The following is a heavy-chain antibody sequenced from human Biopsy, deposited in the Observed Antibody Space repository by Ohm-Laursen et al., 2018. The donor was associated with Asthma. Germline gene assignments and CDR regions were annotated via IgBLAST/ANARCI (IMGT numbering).Heavy chain of an antibody. J-gene: IGHJ6*02. Sequence: SSLRLSCTASGFTFSRYAIHWVRQAPGKGLEWVAVISHDGQTQHYAESVKGRFALSRDNSQNTLYLQMISLRTDDTAVYYCARDLGTTRMDVWGQGTTVTVSS. CDR1: GFTFSRYA. D-gene: IGHD1-1*01. CDR2: ISHDGQTQ. CDR3: ARDLGTTRMDV. V-gene: IGHV3-30*03.